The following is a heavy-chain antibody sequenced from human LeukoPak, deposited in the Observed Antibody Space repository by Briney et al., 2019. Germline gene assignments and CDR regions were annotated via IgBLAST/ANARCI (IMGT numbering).Heavy chain of an antibody. V-gene: IGHV1-2*04. J-gene: IGHJ3*02. D-gene: IGHD6-6*01. CDR3: ARGREMYSSSSSAFDI. Sequence: ASVKVSCKASGYTFTGYYMHWVRQAPGQGLEWMGWINPNSGGTNYAQKFQGWVTMTRDTSISTAYMELSSLRSEDTAEYYCARGREMYSSSSSAFDIWGQGTMVTVSS. CDR2: INPNSGGT. CDR1: GYTFTGYY.